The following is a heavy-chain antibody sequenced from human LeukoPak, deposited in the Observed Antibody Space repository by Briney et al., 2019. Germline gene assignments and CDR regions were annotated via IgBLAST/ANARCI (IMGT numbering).Heavy chain of an antibody. J-gene: IGHJ4*02. CDR2: IYYSGST. V-gene: IGHV4-39*07. D-gene: IGHD3-10*01. CDR1: GGSINSSSYY. CDR3: ARVCIGCFMVRSSFDY. Sequence: SETLSLTCTVSGGSINSSSYYWGWIRQPPGKGLEWIGSIYYSGSTYYNPSLKSRVTISVDTSKNQFSLKLSSVTAADTAVYYCARVCIGCFMVRSSFDYWGQGTLVTVSS.